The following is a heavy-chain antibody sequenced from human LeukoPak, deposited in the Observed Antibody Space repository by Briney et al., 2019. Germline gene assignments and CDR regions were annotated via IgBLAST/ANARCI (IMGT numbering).Heavy chain of an antibody. CDR2: ISGSGSTT. Sequence: AGGTLRLSCVASGFTFSSYGVSWVRQAPGKGLEWVSDISGSGSTTYYADSVKGRFTISRDNAKNTLYLQMNSLRAEDTAVYYSAEDGGEYCDIVTGYYPRLYYMYGKGKGTTVT. CDR1: GFTFSSYG. CDR3: AEDGGEYCDIVTGYYPRLYYMYG. V-gene: IGHV3-23*01. J-gene: IGHJ6*03. D-gene: IGHD3-9*01.